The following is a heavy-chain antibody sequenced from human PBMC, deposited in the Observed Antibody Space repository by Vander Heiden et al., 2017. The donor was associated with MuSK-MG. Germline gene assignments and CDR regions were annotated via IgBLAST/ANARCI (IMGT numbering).Heavy chain of an antibody. CDR3: ATSGSGWLYYFDY. J-gene: IGHJ4*02. V-gene: IGHV1-24*01. Sequence: QVQLVQSGAEVKKPGASVKVSCKVSGYTLTELSMHWVRQAPGKGLEWMGGFDPEDGETIYAQKVQGRVTMTEDTSTDTAYMEMSRMRSEDTAVYYFATSGSGWLYYFDYWGQGTMVTVYS. D-gene: IGHD6-19*01. CDR1: GYTLTELS. CDR2: FDPEDGET.